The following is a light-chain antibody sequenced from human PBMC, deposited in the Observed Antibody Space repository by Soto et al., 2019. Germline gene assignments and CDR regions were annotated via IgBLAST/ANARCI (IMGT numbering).Light chain of an antibody. V-gene: IGKV3-20*01. J-gene: IGKJ3*01. CDR2: GAS. CDR3: QQYGSSPLFT. CDR1: QSVSSSY. Sequence: EIVLTQSPGTLSLSPGERATLSCRPRQSVSSSYLAWYQQKPGQAPRLLIYGASSRATGIPDRFSGSGSGTDFTLTISRLEPEDFAVYYCQQYGSSPLFTFGPGTKVDIK.